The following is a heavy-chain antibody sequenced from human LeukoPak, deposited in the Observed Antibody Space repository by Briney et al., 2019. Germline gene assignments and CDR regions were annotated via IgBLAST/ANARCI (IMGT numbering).Heavy chain of an antibody. J-gene: IGHJ5*01. CDR2: ITNDGSST. CDR1: GLTFSSHW. D-gene: IGHD6-19*01. CDR3: ARGMTVAANWFDS. Sequence: GGSLRLSCAASGLTFSSHWMHWVRQAPGKGLVWVSRITNDGSSTTYADSVKGRFTISRDNAKNMLYLQVNSLRAEDTAVYYCARGMTVAANWFDSWGQGTLVTVSS. V-gene: IGHV3-74*01.